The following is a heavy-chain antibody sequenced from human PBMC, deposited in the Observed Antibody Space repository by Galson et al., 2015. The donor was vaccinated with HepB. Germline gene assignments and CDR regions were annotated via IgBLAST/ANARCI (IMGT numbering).Heavy chain of an antibody. Sequence: SVKVSCKVSGYTLSDISMHWVRQAPGKGLEWMAGFDPEDGETIYAQKFQGGVTMTEDTSTDTAYMELSSLRSEDTAVYYCSTRGTGRYFDPWGQGTLVTVSS. J-gene: IGHJ5*02. D-gene: IGHD7-27*01. CDR1: GYTLSDIS. V-gene: IGHV1-24*01. CDR3: STRGTGRYFDP. CDR2: FDPEDGET.